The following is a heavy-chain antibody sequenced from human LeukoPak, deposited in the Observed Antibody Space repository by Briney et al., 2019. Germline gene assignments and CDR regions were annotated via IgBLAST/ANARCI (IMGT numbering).Heavy chain of an antibody. J-gene: IGHJ5*02. CDR2: INHSGSS. CDR3: ARGPMRSWFDP. Sequence: GSLRLSCAASGFTFSSYAMNWIRQPPGKGLEWIGEINHSGSSNYSPSLKSRVTISLDTSKNQFSLKLTSITAADTAVYYCARGPMRSWFDPWGQGTLVTVSS. CDR1: GFTFSSYA. V-gene: IGHV4-34*01.